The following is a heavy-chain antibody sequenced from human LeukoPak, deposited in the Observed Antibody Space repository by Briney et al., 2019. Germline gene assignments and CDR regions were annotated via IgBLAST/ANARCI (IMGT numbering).Heavy chain of an antibody. J-gene: IGHJ4*02. CDR3: ARGDRYCSGGSCQFDY. CDR1: GFTFSSYS. CDR2: ISSSSSYI. Sequence: GGSLRLSCAASGFTFSSYSMNWVRQAPGKGLEWVSSISSSSSYIYYADSVKGRFTISRDNAKNSLYLQMNSLRAEDTAVYYCARGDRYCSGGSCQFDYWGQGTLVTVSS. V-gene: IGHV3-21*01. D-gene: IGHD2-15*01.